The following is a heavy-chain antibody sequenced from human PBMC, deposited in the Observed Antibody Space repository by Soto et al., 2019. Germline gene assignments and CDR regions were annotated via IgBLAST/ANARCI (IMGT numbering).Heavy chain of an antibody. V-gene: IGHV4-39*01. CDR1: GGSVTNSSYY. CDR2: VYYRGRS. D-gene: IGHD4-17*01. J-gene: IGHJ4*02. CDR3: VSQRTTVPTQAYFDY. Sequence: SETLSLTCTVPGGSVTNSSYYWGWIRQSPGKGLEWIGSVYYRGRSYSKSSVKSRVTISVDTSKNRFSLSLNSVTASDTAVYFCVSQRTTVPTQAYFDYWGPGALVTSPQ.